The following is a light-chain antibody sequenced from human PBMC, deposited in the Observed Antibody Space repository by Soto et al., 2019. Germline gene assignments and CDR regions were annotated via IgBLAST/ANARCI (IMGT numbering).Light chain of an antibody. CDR1: SSEVGGYNY. V-gene: IGLV2-14*01. Sequence: QSVLTQPASVSGSPGQSITISCTGTSSEVGGYNYVSWYQQHPGKAPKLMIYDVSNRPSGVSNRFSGSKSGNTASLTISGLQAEDEADYYCSSYTSSSTLGFGTGTKVTV. J-gene: IGLJ1*01. CDR3: SSYTSSSTLG. CDR2: DVS.